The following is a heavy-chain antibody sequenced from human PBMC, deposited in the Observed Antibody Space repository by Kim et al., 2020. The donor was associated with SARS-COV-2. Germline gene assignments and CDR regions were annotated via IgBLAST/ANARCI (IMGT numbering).Heavy chain of an antibody. D-gene: IGHD6-13*01. J-gene: IGHJ4*02. CDR1: GFTVSSNY. Sequence: GGSLRLSCAASGFTVSSNYMSWVRQAPGKGLEWVSVIYSGGSTYYADSVKGRFTISRDNSKNTLYLQMNSLRAEDTAVYYCARGAGIAAAGRGDYWGQGTLVTVSS. V-gene: IGHV3-66*01. CDR3: ARGAGIAAAGRGDY. CDR2: IYSGGST.